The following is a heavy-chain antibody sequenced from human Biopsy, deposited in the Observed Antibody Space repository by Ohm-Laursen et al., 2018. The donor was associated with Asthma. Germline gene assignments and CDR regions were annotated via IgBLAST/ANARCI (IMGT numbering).Heavy chain of an antibody. CDR1: GFMFRSFG. D-gene: IGHD5-12*01. Sequence: SLRLSYAASGFMFRSFGMHWVRQAPGKGLEWVAVISYDGNHKFYEDSVKGRFTISRDNSKNTLYLQMNSLRTEDTAVYYCAKRRGYSGRDNDYGGQGTLVIVSS. CDR2: ISYDGNHK. CDR3: AKRRGYSGRDNDY. V-gene: IGHV3-30*18. J-gene: IGHJ4*02.